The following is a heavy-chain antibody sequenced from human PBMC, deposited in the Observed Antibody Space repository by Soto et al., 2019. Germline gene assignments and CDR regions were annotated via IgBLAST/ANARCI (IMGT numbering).Heavy chain of an antibody. V-gene: IGHV4-30-4*01. Sequence: SETLSLTCTVSGGSISSGDYYWSWIRQPPGKGLEWIGYIYYSGSTYYNPSLKSRVTISVDTSKNQFSLKLSSVTAADTAVYYCARSPLERWIDYWGQGTLVTVS. CDR1: GGSISSGDYY. CDR2: IYYSGST. CDR3: ARSPLERWIDY. D-gene: IGHD3-3*01. J-gene: IGHJ4*02.